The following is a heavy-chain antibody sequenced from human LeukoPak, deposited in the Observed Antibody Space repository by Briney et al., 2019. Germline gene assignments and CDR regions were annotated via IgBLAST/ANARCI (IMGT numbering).Heavy chain of an antibody. J-gene: IGHJ4*02. Sequence: GGSRRLSCAASGFTFSSYAMLWVRQAPGKGREWVAFISYDGSNKYYADSVKGRFTISRDNSKNTLYLQMNSLRAEDTAVYYCASDHDSSGSTFAYWGQGTLVTVSS. CDR3: ASDHDSSGSTFAY. CDR1: GFTFSSYA. D-gene: IGHD3-22*01. CDR2: ISYDGSNK. V-gene: IGHV3-30*04.